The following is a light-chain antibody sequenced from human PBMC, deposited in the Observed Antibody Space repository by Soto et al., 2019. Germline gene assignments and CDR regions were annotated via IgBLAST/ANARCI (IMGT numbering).Light chain of an antibody. J-gene: IGKJ1*01. Sequence: DIQMTQSPSTLSASVGDRVTIICRASQSISTWLAWYQQKPGKAPKLLIYKASTLESGVPSRLSGSGSGTEFTLTISSLQPDDFATYYCQQYNTYWTFGQGTKVDIK. V-gene: IGKV1-5*03. CDR3: QQYNTYWT. CDR1: QSISTW. CDR2: KAS.